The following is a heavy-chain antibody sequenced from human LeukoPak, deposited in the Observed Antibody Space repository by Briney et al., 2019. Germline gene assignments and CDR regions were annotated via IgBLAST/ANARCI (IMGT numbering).Heavy chain of an antibody. D-gene: IGHD2-2*01. CDR1: GGTFSSYA. CDR3: ASGDYCSNTSCYNGAFDI. J-gene: IGHJ3*02. CDR2: IIPMFRTP. V-gene: IGHV1-69*05. Sequence: SVKVSCKASGGTFSSYAISWVRQAPGQGLEWMGGIIPMFRTPKYAQKFQGRVTITTDEFTSTEYMELSSLGPEDTAVYYCASGDYCSNTSCYNGAFDIWGQGTMVAVS.